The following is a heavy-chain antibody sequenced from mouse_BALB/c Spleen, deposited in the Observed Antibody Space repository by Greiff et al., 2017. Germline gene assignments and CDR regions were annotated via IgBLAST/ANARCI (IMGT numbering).Heavy chain of an antibody. Sequence: EVKLQESGGGLVKPGGSLKLSCAASGFTFSSYAMSWVRQSPEKRLEWVAEISSGGSYTYYPDTVTGRFTISRDNAKNTLYLEMSSLRSEDTAMYYCARDGLGREFAYWGQGTLVTVSA. CDR1: GFTFSSYA. CDR2: ISSGGSYT. J-gene: IGHJ3*01. D-gene: IGHD4-1*01. V-gene: IGHV5-9-4*01. CDR3: ARDGLGREFAY.